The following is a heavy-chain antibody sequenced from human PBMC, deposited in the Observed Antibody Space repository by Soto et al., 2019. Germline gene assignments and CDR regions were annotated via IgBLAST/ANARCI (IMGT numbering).Heavy chain of an antibody. CDR1: GFTFSSYA. V-gene: IGHV3-23*01. CDR3: AAYGPRCYDYIRGVFYI. D-gene: IGHD3-16*01. J-gene: IGHJ3*02. CDR2: ISGSGGST. Sequence: PGGSLRLSWGASGFTFSSYAISWVRHAPGKGLEWVSAISGSGGSTYYADSVKGRFTLSRNNSKNTPYLQINSPRAGDTAVYYCAAYGPRCYDYIRGVFYIRPQGTMVPVSS.